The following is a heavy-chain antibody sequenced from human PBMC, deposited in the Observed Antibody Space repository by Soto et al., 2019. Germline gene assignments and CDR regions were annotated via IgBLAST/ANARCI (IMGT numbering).Heavy chain of an antibody. Sequence: GESLKISCEGSGYSFTSYWIGWVRQMPGKGLEWMGIIYPGDSDTRYSPSFQAQVTISADKSISTAYLQWSSLKASDTAMYHYARHESFYGLDVWGQGTTVTVSS. CDR2: IYPGDSDT. CDR3: ARHESFYGLDV. V-gene: IGHV5-51*01. CDR1: GYSFTSYW. J-gene: IGHJ6*02.